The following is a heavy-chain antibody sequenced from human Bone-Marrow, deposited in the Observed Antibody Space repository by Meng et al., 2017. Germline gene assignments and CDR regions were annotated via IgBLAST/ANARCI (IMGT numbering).Heavy chain of an antibody. CDR3: ARVYEYSSSWYQRWFDP. CDR1: GGTFRSYA. J-gene: IGHJ5*02. CDR2: IIPIFGTA. Sequence: QVQRGQSGAEVNKPGASVQVSCKASGGTFRSYAISWVRQAPGQGLEWMGGIIPIFGTANYAQKFQGRVTITTDESTSTAYMELSSLRSEDTAVYYCARVYEYSSSWYQRWFDPWGQGTLVTVSS. V-gene: IGHV1-69*05. D-gene: IGHD6-13*01.